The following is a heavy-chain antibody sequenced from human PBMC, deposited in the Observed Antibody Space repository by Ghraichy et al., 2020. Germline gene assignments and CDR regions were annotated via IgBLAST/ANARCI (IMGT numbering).Heavy chain of an antibody. CDR2: IYHSGTA. V-gene: IGHV4-59*08. Sequence: SETLSLTCSVSGGSIGSYYWSWIRQPAGKGLEWIGYIYHSGTANYNPSLRSRVTISVDTSQNQFSLNLRSVTAADTAVYYCARHMDLGGNSRYYGMAVWGRGTTVMASS. CDR3: ARHMDLGGNSRYYGMAV. J-gene: IGHJ6*02. D-gene: IGHD4-23*01. CDR1: GGSIGSYY.